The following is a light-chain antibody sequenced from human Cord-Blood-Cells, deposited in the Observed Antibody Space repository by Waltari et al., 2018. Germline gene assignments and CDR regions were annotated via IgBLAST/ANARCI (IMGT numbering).Light chain of an antibody. V-gene: IGLV3-19*01. J-gene: IGLJ2*01. CDR2: GKN. CDR1: SLSSYY. Sequence: SSELTQDPAVSVALGQAVRITCQGDSLSSYYASWYQQKPGQAPVLVIYGKNNRPSGILDQFSGSSSGNTASLTITGAQAEDEADYYCNSLDSSGIHLVFGGGTKLTVL. CDR3: NSLDSSGIHLV.